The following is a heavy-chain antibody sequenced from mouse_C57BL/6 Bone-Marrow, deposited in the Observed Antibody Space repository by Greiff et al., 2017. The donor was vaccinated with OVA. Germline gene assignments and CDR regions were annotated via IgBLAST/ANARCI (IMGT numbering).Heavy chain of an antibody. V-gene: IGHV1-55*01. CDR3: ATLYYYGSSPYYAIDY. Sequence: QVQLQQPGAELVKPGASVKMSCKASGYTFTSYWITWVQQRPGQGLEWIGDIYPGSGSTNYNEKFKSKATLTVATSSSTAYMQISSLTSEDSAVXYCATLYYYGSSPYYAIDYWGQGTSVTVSS. J-gene: IGHJ4*01. CDR2: IYPGSGST. D-gene: IGHD1-1*01. CDR1: GYTFTSYW.